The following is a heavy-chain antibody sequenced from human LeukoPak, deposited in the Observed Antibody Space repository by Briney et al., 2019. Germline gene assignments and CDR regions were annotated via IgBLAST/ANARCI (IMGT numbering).Heavy chain of an antibody. V-gene: IGHV3-21*01. CDR3: ARDAPAAEAVDP. D-gene: IGHD6-13*01. Sequence: PGGSLRLSCAASGFTFSSYSMNWVRQAPGKGLEWVSSISSSSSYIYYADSVKGRFTISRDNAKNSLYLQMNSLRAEDTAVYYCARDAPAAEAVDPWGQGTLVTVSS. CDR1: GFTFSSYS. CDR2: ISSSSSYI. J-gene: IGHJ5*02.